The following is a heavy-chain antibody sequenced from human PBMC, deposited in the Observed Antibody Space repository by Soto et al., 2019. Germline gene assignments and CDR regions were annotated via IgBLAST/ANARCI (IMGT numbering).Heavy chain of an antibody. Sequence: ASVKVSCKASGYTLAGYYMYCVRQAPGQGLEWMGWINPNSGGTNYAQKFQGRVTMTRDTSISTAYMELSRLRSDDTAVYYCATHHYEYGRETYPYPFVPPAFDIWGQGTTVTVSS. D-gene: IGHD3-16*01. CDR3: ATHHYEYGRETYPYPFVPPAFDI. CDR1: GYTLAGYY. CDR2: INPNSGGT. V-gene: IGHV1-2*02. J-gene: IGHJ3*02.